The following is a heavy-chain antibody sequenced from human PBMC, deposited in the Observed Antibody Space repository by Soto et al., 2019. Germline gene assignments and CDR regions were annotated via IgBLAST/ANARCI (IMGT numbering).Heavy chain of an antibody. CDR1: GYTFTSYY. D-gene: IGHD1-7*01. V-gene: IGHV1-8*01. J-gene: IGHJ3*02. CDR2: MNPNSGNT. CDR3: ARGRDNWNSDAFDI. Sequence: ASVKVSCKASGYTFTSYYINWVRQATGQGLEWMGWMNPNSGNTGYAQKFQGRVTMTRNTSISTAYMELSSLRSEDTAVYYCARGRDNWNSDAFDIWGQGTMVTVS.